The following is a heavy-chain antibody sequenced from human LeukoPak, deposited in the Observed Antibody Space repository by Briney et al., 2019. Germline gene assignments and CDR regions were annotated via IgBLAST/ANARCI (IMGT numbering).Heavy chain of an antibody. J-gene: IGHJ4*02. CDR2: ISGGGDTT. CDR3: VKDRSGWYSYFDS. CDR1: GFAFASFP. D-gene: IGHD6-19*01. Sequence: GGSLRLSCAVSGFAFASFPMSWVRQAPGKGPECVSTISGGGDTTYYADSVQGRVTISRDNSKNTLYLQMNSLRAEDTAVYYCVKDRSGWYSYFDSWGQGALVTVSS. V-gene: IGHV3-23*01.